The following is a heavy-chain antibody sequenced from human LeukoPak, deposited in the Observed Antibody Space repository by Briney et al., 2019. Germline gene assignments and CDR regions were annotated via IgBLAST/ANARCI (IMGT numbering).Heavy chain of an antibody. CDR3: ARGPTHTNWSRWFDP. J-gene: IGHJ5*02. Sequence: ASVKVSCKSSGYTVTAYYIHWVRQAPGQGLEWMGWIDPNSGGTNYAQTFQGRVTMARDTSISTAYMDLSRLISDDTAMYYCARGPTHTNWSRWFDPWGQGTLVTVSS. V-gene: IGHV1-2*02. CDR2: IDPNSGGT. D-gene: IGHD1-1*01. CDR1: GYTVTAYY.